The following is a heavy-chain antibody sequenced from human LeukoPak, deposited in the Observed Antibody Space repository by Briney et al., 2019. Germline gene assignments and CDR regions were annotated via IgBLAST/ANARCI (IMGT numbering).Heavy chain of an antibody. CDR1: GFTFSSYS. CDR3: ARDKGITGRADY. J-gene: IGHJ4*02. D-gene: IGHD1-20*01. Sequence: PGGSLRLSCAASGFTFSSYSMNWVRQAPGKGLEWVSSISSSSYIYYADSVKGRLTISRDNAKNSLYLQMNSLRAEDTAVYYCARDKGITGRADYWGQGTLVTVSS. CDR2: ISSSSYI. V-gene: IGHV3-21*01.